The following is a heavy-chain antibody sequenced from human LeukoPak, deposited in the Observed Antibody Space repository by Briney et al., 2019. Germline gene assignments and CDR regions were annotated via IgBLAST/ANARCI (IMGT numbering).Heavy chain of an antibody. J-gene: IGHJ4*02. CDR2: ISYDGSNK. CDR3: AKDSGATY. Sequence: PGRSLRLSCAASGFTFSSYGMHWVRQAPGKGLEWVAVISYDGSNKYYADSVKGRFTISRDNSKNTLYLQMNSLRAEDTAVYYCAKDSGATYWGQGTLVTVSS. CDR1: GFTFSSYG. D-gene: IGHD1-26*01. V-gene: IGHV3-30*18.